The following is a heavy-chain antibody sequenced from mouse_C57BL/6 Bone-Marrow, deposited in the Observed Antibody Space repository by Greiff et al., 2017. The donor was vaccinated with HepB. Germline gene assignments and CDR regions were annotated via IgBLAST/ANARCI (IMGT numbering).Heavy chain of an antibody. V-gene: IGHV1-72*01. CDR1: GYTFTSYW. J-gene: IGHJ1*03. CDR2: IDPNSGGT. CDR3: ASPYYYGSSYSYWYFDV. Sequence: VQLQQPGAELVKPGASVKLSCKASGYTFTSYWMHWVKQRPGRGLEWIGRIDPNSGGTKYNEKFKSKATLTVDKPSSTAYMQLSSLTSEDSAVYYCASPYYYGSSYSYWYFDVWGTGTTVTVSS. D-gene: IGHD1-1*01.